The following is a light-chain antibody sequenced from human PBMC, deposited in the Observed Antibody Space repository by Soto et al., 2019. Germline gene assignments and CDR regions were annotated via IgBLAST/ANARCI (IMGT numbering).Light chain of an antibody. CDR1: SGHSSYI. CDR2: LEGSGGN. Sequence: QLVLTQSSSASASLGSSVRLTCTLSSGHSSYIIAWHQQQPGKAPRYLMKLEGSGGNNKGSGVPDRFSGSSSGADRYLTISTLQSEDEADYYCETWDTNTRVFGGGTKLTVL. CDR3: ETWDTNTRV. J-gene: IGLJ3*02. V-gene: IGLV4-60*03.